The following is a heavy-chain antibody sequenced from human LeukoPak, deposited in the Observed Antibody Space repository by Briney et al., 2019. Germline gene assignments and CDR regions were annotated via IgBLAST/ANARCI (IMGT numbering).Heavy chain of an antibody. CDR2: ISASGGST. CDR1: GFTYSIYD. CDR3: AKGLNIYPY. Sequence: PGGSLRLSCAASGFTYSIYDMSWVRQAPRKGLEWVSAISASGGSTYYADSVKGRFTISRDNSKNTLYLQMNSLRAEDTAVYYCAKGLNIYPYWGQGTLVPVSS. J-gene: IGHJ4*02. V-gene: IGHV3-23*01. D-gene: IGHD2-2*02.